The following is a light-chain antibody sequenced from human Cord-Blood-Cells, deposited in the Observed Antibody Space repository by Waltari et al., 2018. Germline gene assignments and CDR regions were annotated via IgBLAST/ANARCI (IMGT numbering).Light chain of an antibody. J-gene: IGLJ1*01. CDR2: RNN. CDR3: SSYTSSSTYV. Sequence: QSVLTQPPSASGTPGQRVPISCSGSSSNIGSNYVYWYQQLPGTAPKLLIYRNNQRPSGVSNRFSGSKSGNTASLTISGLQAEDEADYYCSSYTSSSTYVFGTGTKVTVL. V-gene: IGLV1-47*01. CDR1: SSNIGSNY.